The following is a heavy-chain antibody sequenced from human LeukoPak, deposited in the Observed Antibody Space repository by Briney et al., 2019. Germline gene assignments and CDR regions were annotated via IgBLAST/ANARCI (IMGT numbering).Heavy chain of an antibody. D-gene: IGHD3-22*01. J-gene: IGHJ4*02. V-gene: IGHV4-30-4*08. Sequence: SQTPSLTCSVSGDSISSRDYYWSWIRQPPGKGLEWIGYIYYSGSTSYNPSLKSRVTISVDRSKNQFSLKLSSVTAADTAVYYCARVVPRYDSSGYYPDYFDYWGQGTLVTVSS. CDR1: GDSISSRDYY. CDR3: ARVVPRYDSSGYYPDYFDY. CDR2: IYYSGST.